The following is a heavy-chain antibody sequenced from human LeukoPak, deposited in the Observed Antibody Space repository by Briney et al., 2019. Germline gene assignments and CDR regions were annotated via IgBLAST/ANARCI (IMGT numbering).Heavy chain of an antibody. CDR1: GFTFSSYG. D-gene: IGHD3-16*01. V-gene: IGHV3-7*01. CDR2: IKQDGSNK. J-gene: IGHJ4*02. Sequence: GGSLRLSCAASGFTFSSYGMHWVRQAPGKGLEWVANIKQDGSNKNYVDSVKGRFTISRDNAKNSLYLQMNSLRAEDTAVYYCARDGLQKLGFDYWGRGTLVTVSS. CDR3: ARDGLQKLGFDY.